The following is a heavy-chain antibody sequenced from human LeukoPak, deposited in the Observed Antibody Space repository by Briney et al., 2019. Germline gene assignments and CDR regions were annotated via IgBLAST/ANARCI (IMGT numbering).Heavy chain of an antibody. J-gene: IGHJ4*02. V-gene: IGHV4-34*01. CDR1: GGSFSGYY. Sequence: SETLSLTCAVYGGSFSGYYWSWIRQPPGKGLEWIGEINHSGSTNYNPSLKSRVTISVDTSKDRFSLKLSSVTAADTAVYYCARSIPRDYWGQGTLVTVSS. CDR2: INHSGST. CDR3: ARSIPRDY.